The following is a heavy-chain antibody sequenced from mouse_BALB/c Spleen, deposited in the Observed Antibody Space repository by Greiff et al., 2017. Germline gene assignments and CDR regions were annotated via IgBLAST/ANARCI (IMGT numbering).Heavy chain of an antibody. Sequence: EVQLVESGGGLVQPGGSLRLSCATSGFTFTDYYMSWVRQPPGKALEWLGFIRNKANGYTTEYSASVKGRFTISSDNSQSILYLQMNTLRAEDSATYYCARQGIYYGNYDYWGQGTTLTVSS. CDR3: ARQGIYYGNYDY. J-gene: IGHJ2*01. D-gene: IGHD2-1*01. CDR2: IRNKANGYTT. CDR1: GFTFTDYY. V-gene: IGHV7-3*02.